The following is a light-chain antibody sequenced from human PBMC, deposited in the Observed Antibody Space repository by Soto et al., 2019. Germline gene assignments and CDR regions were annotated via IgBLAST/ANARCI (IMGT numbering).Light chain of an antibody. J-gene: IGKJ4*01. CDR3: QQYNNWPLT. CDR2: DAS. V-gene: IGKV3-15*01. Sequence: EIVMTXSPATLSVSXXXRATLSCRASQSVSSNLAWYQKKPGQAPRLLIYDASTRATGIPARFSDSGSGTEFTLTISSLQSEDFAVYYCQQYNNWPLTFGGGTKVEIK. CDR1: QSVSSN.